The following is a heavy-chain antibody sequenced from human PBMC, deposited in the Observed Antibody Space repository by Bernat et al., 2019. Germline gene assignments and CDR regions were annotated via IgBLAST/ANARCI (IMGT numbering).Heavy chain of an antibody. CDR3: ARDFRAYSSSSAFDI. D-gene: IGHD6-6*01. CDR1: GFTFSDYY. Sequence: QVQLVESGGGLVKPGGSLRLSCAASGFTFSDYYMSWIRQAPGKGLEWVSYISSSSSYTNYADSVKGRFTISRDNAKNSLYLQMNSLRAEDTAVYYCARDFRAYSSSSAFDIWGQGTMVTVSS. J-gene: IGHJ3*02. CDR2: ISSSSSYT. V-gene: IGHV3-11*06.